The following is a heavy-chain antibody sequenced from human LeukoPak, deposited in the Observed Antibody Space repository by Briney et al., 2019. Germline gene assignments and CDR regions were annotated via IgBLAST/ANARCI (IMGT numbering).Heavy chain of an antibody. D-gene: IGHD1-26*01. CDR1: GGSISSYY. J-gene: IGHJ4*02. V-gene: IGHV4-59*01. CDR2: IYYSGST. CDR3: ARYPRSYQRFDY. Sequence: SETLSLTCTVSGGSISSYYWSWIRQPPGKGLELIGYIYYSGSTNYNPSLKSRVTISVDTSKNQFSLKLSSVTAADTAVYYCARYPRSYQRFDYWGQGTLVTVSS.